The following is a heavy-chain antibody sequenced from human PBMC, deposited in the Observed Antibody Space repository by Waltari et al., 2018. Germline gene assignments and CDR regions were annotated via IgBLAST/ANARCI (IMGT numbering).Heavy chain of an antibody. J-gene: IGHJ4*02. CDR1: GYTFTSYD. D-gene: IGHD1-7*01. V-gene: IGHV1-8*01. CDR3: ARGRNVPYRTGTFFPSIYDY. Sequence: QVQLVQSGAEVKKPGASVKVSCKASGYTFTSYDINWVRQATGQGLEWMGWMNPNSGNTGYAQKFQGRVTMTRNTSISTAYMELSSLRSEDTAVYYCARGRNVPYRTGTFFPSIYDYWGQGTLVTVSS. CDR2: MNPNSGNT.